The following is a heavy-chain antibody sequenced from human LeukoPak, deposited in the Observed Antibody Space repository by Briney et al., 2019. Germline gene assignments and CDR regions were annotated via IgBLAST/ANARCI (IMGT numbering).Heavy chain of an antibody. V-gene: IGHV3-7*01. CDR2: IKQDGSEK. Sequence: GGSLRLSCAASGFTFSSYAMSWVRQAPGKGLEWVANIKQDGSEKYYVDSVKGRFTISRDNAKNSLYLQMNSLRAEDTAVYYCARSHSVLLWFGDDYWGQGTLVTVSS. CDR1: GFTFSSYA. J-gene: IGHJ4*02. D-gene: IGHD3-10*01. CDR3: ARSHSVLLWFGDDY.